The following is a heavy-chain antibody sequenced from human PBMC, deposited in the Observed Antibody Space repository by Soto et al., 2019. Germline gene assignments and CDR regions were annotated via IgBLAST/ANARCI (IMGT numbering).Heavy chain of an antibody. CDR1: GGSISGYY. CDR2: INHSGST. V-gene: IGHV4-34*01. J-gene: IGHJ6*02. CDR3: ARHLVLLRRPNYYGMDV. Sequence: PSETLSLTCTVSGGSISGYYWSWIRQPPGKGLEWIGEINHSGSTNYNPSLKSRVTISVDTSKNQFSLKLSSVTAADTAVYYCARHLVLLRRPNYYGMDVRGQGTTVTLSS. D-gene: IGHD2-8*01.